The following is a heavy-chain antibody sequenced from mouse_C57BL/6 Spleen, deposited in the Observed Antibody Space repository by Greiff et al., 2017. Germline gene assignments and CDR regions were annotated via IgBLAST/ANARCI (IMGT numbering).Heavy chain of an antibody. CDR3: AGGEDGYCMDYFDY. D-gene: IGHD2-3*01. CDR1: GFNIKNTY. Sequence: VHVKQSVAELVRPGASVKLSCTASGFNIKNTYMHWVKQRPEQGLEWIGRIDPANGNTKYAPKFQGKATITADTSSNTAYLQLSSLTSEDTAIYYCAGGEDGYCMDYFDYWGQGTTLTVSS. CDR2: IDPANGNT. J-gene: IGHJ2*01. V-gene: IGHV14-3*01.